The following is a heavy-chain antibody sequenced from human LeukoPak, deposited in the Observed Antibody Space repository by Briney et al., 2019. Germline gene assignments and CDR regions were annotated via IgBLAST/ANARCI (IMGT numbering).Heavy chain of an antibody. Sequence: GGSLRLSCAASEFTFSSYGMHWVRQAPGKGLEWVSAISCSGGSTYYADSVKGRFTISRDNSKNTLYLQMNSLRAEDTAVYYCAKRGPRPGRWSDAFNIWGQGTMVTVSS. V-gene: IGHV3-23*01. CDR3: AKRGPRPGRWSDAFNI. CDR2: ISCSGGST. J-gene: IGHJ3*02. D-gene: IGHD4-23*01. CDR1: EFTFSSYG.